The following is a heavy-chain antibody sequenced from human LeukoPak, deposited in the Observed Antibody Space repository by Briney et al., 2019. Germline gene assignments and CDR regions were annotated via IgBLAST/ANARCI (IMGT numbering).Heavy chain of an antibody. V-gene: IGHV3-49*04. D-gene: IGHD1-1*01. J-gene: IGHJ6*03. CDR2: IRSKAYGGTT. CDR1: GFIFGDYA. CDR3: TRFHGSVYYYYMDV. Sequence: PGGSLRLSCTASGFIFGDYAMSWVRQAPGKGLEWVGFIRSKAYGGTTEYAASVKGRFTISRDDSKSIAYLQMNSLKTEDTAVYYCTRFHGSVYYYYMDVWGKGTTVTVSS.